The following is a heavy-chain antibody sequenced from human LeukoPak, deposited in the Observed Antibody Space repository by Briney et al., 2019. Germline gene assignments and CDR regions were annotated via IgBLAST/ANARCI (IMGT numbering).Heavy chain of an antibody. Sequence: GGSLRLSCAASGFTFSSYWMHWVRHAPGKGLVWVSRINSDGSSTSYADSVKGRFTISRDNAKNTLYLQMNSLRAEDTAVYYCAREAIQLWPRAYYDSSGYSDYWGQGTLVTVSS. CDR1: GFTFSSYW. CDR3: AREAIQLWPRAYYDSSGYSDY. CDR2: INSDGSST. V-gene: IGHV3-74*01. J-gene: IGHJ4*02. D-gene: IGHD3-22*01.